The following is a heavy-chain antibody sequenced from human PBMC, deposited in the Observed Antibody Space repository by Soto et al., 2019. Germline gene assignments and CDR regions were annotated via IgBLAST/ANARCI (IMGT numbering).Heavy chain of an antibody. Sequence: QVPLQQWGAGPLKPAEALSPPWAGHGGFFRGYLWGLIRQPPGKGVEWIGEINHSESTHYNPSLKSRVSISIDTSKNQFSLKLSSVTAADTAVYYCARGGISGTTGRVDYWGQGTLVTVSS. CDR1: GGFFRGYL. J-gene: IGHJ4*02. CDR3: ARGGISGTTGRVDY. CDR2: INHSEST. V-gene: IGHV4-34*01. D-gene: IGHD1-20*01.